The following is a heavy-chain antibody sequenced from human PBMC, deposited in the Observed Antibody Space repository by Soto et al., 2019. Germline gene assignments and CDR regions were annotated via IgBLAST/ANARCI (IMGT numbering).Heavy chain of an antibody. J-gene: IGHJ4*02. V-gene: IGHV4-39*01. CDR2: IYYSGST. CDR1: GGSISSSSYY. Sequence: SETLSLTCTVSGGSISSSSYYWGWIRQPPGKGLEWIGSIYYSGSTYYNPSLKSRVTISVDTSKNQFSLKLSSVTAADTVVYYCARHPFRDYGDEDWRGVPDYWGQGTPVTVSS. CDR3: ARHPFRDYGDEDWRGVPDY. D-gene: IGHD4-17*01.